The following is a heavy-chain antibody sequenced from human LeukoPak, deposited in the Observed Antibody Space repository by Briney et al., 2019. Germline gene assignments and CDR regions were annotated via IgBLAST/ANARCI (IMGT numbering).Heavy chain of an antibody. V-gene: IGHV3-7*01. CDR1: GFTFSSYS. D-gene: IGHD5-24*01. Sequence: GGSLRLSCAASGFTFSSYSMNWVRQAPGKGLEWVANIKQDGSEKYYVDSVKGRFTISRDNAKNSLYLQMNSLRAEDTAVYYCARDGDGYNYPYWGQGTLVTVS. CDR2: IKQDGSEK. J-gene: IGHJ4*02. CDR3: ARDGDGYNYPY.